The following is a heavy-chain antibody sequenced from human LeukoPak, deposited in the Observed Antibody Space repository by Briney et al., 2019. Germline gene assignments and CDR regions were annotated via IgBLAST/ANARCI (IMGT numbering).Heavy chain of an antibody. CDR3: AKVKSSLTLIGA. CDR1: GFLFSRCA. D-gene: IGHD2-8*01. V-gene: IGHV3-23*01. J-gene: IGHJ5*02. Sequence: LPGGSLRLSCAASGFLFSRCAMSWVRQAPGKGLEWVPSISGAGDIAHYAESAKGRFTISRDNSGNTLYVQMDSLRAEDTAVYYCAKVKSSLTLIGAWGQGTLVTVSS. CDR2: ISGAGDIA.